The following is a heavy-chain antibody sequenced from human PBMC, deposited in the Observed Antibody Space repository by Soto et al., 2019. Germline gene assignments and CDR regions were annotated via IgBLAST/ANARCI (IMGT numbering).Heavy chain of an antibody. Sequence: ASVKVSCKASGYTFTSYGISWVRQAPGQRLEWMGWISAYNGNTNYAQKLQGRVTMTTDTSTSTAYMELRSLRSDDTAVYYCARALSYCGGDCYSENWFDPWGQGTLVTVSS. CDR1: GYTFTSYG. D-gene: IGHD2-21*02. J-gene: IGHJ5*02. CDR3: ARALSYCGGDCYSENWFDP. CDR2: ISAYNGNT. V-gene: IGHV1-18*01.